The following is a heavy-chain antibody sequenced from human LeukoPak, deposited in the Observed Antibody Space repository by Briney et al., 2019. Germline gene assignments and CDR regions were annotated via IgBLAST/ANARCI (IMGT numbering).Heavy chain of an antibody. CDR2: VNQDGTQK. D-gene: IGHD6-19*01. Sequence: GGSLTLSCSASGFTFNKYWMSWIRQLPGQGLEWVANVNQDGTQKYYVDSVKGRFTNSRDNARNLLYLQMNRLRAEDTAVYYCVRDVSSGWAFDYWGHGTLVTVSS. CDR1: GFTFNKYW. V-gene: IGHV3-7*01. J-gene: IGHJ4*01. CDR3: VRDVSSGWAFDY.